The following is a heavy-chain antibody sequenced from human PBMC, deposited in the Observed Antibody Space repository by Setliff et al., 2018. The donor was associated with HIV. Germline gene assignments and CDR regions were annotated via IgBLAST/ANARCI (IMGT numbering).Heavy chain of an antibody. J-gene: IGHJ3*02. Sequence: PGGSLRLSSAASGFTFSSSWMTWVRQAPGRGLEYVAGMNRDGSEKGYADSVKGRFGISRDNAKNSLYLQMSSLRTEDTAVYFCARDPAFGAFDIWGQGTMVTVSS. CDR1: GFTFSSSW. V-gene: IGHV3-7*04. CDR3: ARDPAFGAFDI. D-gene: IGHD3-10*01. CDR2: MNRDGSEK.